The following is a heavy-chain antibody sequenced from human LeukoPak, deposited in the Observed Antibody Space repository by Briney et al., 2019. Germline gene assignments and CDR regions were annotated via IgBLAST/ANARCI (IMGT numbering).Heavy chain of an antibody. CDR2: ISAYNGNT. V-gene: IGHV1-18*01. D-gene: IGHD3-22*01. CDR3: AREGSDYYDSSGYPFDY. Sequence: ASVKVSCKASGYTFTSYGISWVRQAPGQGLEWMGWISAYNGNTNYAQKLQGRVTMTTDTSTSTAYMELRSLGSDDTAVYYCAREGSDYYDSSGYPFDYWGQGTLVTVSS. CDR1: GYTFTSYG. J-gene: IGHJ4*02.